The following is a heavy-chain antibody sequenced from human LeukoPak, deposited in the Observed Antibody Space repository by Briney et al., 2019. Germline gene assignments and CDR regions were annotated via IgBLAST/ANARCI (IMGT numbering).Heavy chain of an antibody. CDR3: ARGPSSSWDYFDY. CDR1: GFTFSSYW. J-gene: IGHJ4*02. D-gene: IGHD6-13*01. CDR2: IKKDGSEQ. Sequence: PGGSLRLSCAASGFTFSSYWMNWVRQAPGKGLEWVANIKKDGSEQNYADSVKGRFTISRDNAKNSLYLQMNSLRPEDTAVYYCARGPSSSWDYFDYWGQGTLVTVSS. V-gene: IGHV3-7*01.